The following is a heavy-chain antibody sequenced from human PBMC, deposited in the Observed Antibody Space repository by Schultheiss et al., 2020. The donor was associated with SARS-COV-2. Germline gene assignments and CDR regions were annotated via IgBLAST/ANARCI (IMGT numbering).Heavy chain of an antibody. CDR3: ARGRSYDSSGYYSAAIDY. J-gene: IGHJ4*02. D-gene: IGHD3-22*01. Sequence: SETLSLTCTVSGGSISTGGYYWSWIRQHPGKGLEWIGYFYYSWTTDYNPTLESRVTISVDTSKNQFSLRLSSVTAADTAVYYCARGRSYDSSGYYSAAIDYWGQGTLVTVSS. V-gene: IGHV4-30-4*01. CDR1: GGSISTGGYY. CDR2: FYYSWTT.